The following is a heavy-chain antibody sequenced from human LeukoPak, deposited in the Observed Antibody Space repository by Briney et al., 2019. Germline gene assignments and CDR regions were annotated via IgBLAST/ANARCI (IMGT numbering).Heavy chain of an antibody. Sequence: PGGSLRLSCVASGFTFSDYYMSWIRQAPGKGLEWVSYISSSGSTIYYADSVKGRFTISRDNAKNSLYLQMNSLRAEDTAVYHCARSDRGSGWYGFYYGMDVWGQGTTVTVSS. D-gene: IGHD6-19*01. V-gene: IGHV3-11*01. CDR2: ISSSGSTI. CDR1: GFTFSDYY. CDR3: ARSDRGSGWYGFYYGMDV. J-gene: IGHJ6*02.